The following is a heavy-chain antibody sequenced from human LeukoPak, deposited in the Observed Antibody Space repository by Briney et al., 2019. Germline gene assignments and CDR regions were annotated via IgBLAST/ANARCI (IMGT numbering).Heavy chain of an antibody. V-gene: IGHV4-38-2*02. CDR2: IYHSGST. CDR1: GYSISSSYY. CDR3: ARVQRGYSGRTTPQNNWFDP. J-gene: IGHJ5*02. D-gene: IGHD5-12*01. Sequence: SETLSLTCTVSGYSISSSYYWGWIRQPPGKGLEWIGIIYHSGSTYYNPSLKSRVTISVDTSKNQFSLKLSSVTAADTAVYYCARVQRGYSGRTTPQNNWFDPWGQGTLVTVSS.